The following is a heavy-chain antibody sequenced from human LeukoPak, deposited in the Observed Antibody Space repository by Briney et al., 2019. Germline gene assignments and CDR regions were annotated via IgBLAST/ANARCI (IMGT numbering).Heavy chain of an antibody. CDR1: GGSISSSSYY. V-gene: IGHV4-39*07. CDR2: IYYSLST. CDR3: ARVPTVTFFDY. J-gene: IGHJ4*02. D-gene: IGHD4-17*01. Sequence: SETLSLTCTVSGGSISSSSYYWGWIRQPPGKGLEWIVSIYYSLSTYYNPSLKSRVTISVDTSKNQFSLKLSSVTAADTAVYYCARVPTVTFFDYWGQGTLVTVSS.